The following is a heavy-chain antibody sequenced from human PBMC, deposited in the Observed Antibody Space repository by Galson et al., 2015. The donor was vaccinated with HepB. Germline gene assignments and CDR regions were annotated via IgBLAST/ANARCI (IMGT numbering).Heavy chain of an antibody. CDR2: ISFHGKNK. V-gene: IGHV3-30*04. CDR1: GFTFSSYA. Sequence: SLRLSCAASGFTFSSYAFHWVRQAPGKGLEWVAVISFHGKNKFYSDSVKGRFTISRDNSKDTLYLQADSLGLGDTAVYYCARDRTCGSRTYQLDYWGQGALVTVSS. J-gene: IGHJ4*02. CDR3: ARDRTCGSRTYQLDY. D-gene: IGHD2-21*01.